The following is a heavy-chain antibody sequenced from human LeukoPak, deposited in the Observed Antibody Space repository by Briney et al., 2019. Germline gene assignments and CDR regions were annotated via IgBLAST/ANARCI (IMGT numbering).Heavy chain of an antibody. J-gene: IGHJ4*02. V-gene: IGHV1-69*13. CDR3: ARDVVVPAAKRKYYFDY. CDR1: GGTLISYA. D-gene: IGHD2-2*01. Sequence: SVKVSCKASGGTLISYAISWVRQAPGQGLEWMGGIIPIFGTANYAQKFQGRVTITADESTSTAYMELSSLRSEDTAVYYCARDVVVPAAKRKYYFDYWGQGTLVTVSS. CDR2: IIPIFGTA.